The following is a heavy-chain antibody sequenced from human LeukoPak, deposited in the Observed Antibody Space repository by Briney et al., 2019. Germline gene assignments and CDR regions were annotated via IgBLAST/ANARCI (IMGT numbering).Heavy chain of an antibody. CDR2: INHSGST. Sequence: SETLSLTCTVSGGSISSYYWSWIRQPPGKGLEWIGEINHSGSTNYNPSLKSRVTISVDTSKNQFSLKLSSVTAADTAVYYCARARREHIVVVTAVHPYYYYYMDVWGKGTTVTISS. CDR1: GGSISSYY. D-gene: IGHD2-21*02. CDR3: ARARREHIVVVTAVHPYYYYYMDV. V-gene: IGHV4-34*01. J-gene: IGHJ6*03.